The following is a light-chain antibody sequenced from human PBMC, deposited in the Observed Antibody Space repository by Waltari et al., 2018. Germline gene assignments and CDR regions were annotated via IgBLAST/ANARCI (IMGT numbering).Light chain of an antibody. CDR2: GAS. J-gene: IGKJ3*01. Sequence: EIVLTQSPGTLSLSPGERATLSCRASQSVSSSYLAWYQQKPGQAPRLLIYGASSRATGIPDRFSGSGSGTDFTLNISRLDPEDFAVYYWQQYGSSPPFTFGPGTKVDIK. V-gene: IGKV3-20*01. CDR3: QQYGSSPPFT. CDR1: QSVSSSY.